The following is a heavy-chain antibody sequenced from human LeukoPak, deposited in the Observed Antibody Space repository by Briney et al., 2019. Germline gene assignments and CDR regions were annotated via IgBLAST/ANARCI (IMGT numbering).Heavy chain of an antibody. CDR2: IKQDGSEK. CDR3: ARAATVWDHDAFDI. CDR1: GFTFSSYW. Sequence: GGSLRLSCAASGFTFSSYWISWVRQAPGKGQEWVANIKQDGSEKYYVDSVKGRFTISRDNAKNSLYLQMNSLRVEDTAVYYCARAATVWDHDAFDIWGQGTMVTVSS. V-gene: IGHV3-7*01. J-gene: IGHJ3*02. D-gene: IGHD1-14*01.